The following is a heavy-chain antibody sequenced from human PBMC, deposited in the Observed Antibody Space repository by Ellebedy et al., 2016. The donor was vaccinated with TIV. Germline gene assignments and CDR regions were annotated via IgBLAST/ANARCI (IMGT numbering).Heavy chain of an antibody. CDR1: GYTFTGYY. Sequence: ASVKVSCXASGYTFTGYYMHWVRQAPGQGLEWMGWINPNSGGTNYAQKFQGRVTMTRDTSISTAYMELSRLRSDDTAVYYCARGIAVAGNEDWFDPWGQGTQVTVSS. J-gene: IGHJ5*02. CDR2: INPNSGGT. D-gene: IGHD6-19*01. V-gene: IGHV1-2*02. CDR3: ARGIAVAGNEDWFDP.